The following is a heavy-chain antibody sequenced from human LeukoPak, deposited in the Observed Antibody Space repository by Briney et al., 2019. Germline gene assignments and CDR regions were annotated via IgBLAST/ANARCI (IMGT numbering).Heavy chain of an antibody. D-gene: IGHD4-17*01. CDR1: GFTFSIYG. CDR2: IWYDGSNK. CDR3: ARDLQSNGDYCFDY. J-gene: IGHJ4*02. Sequence: GGSLRLSCAASGFTFSIYGMHWVRQAPGKGLEWVAVIWYDGSNKYYADSVKGRFTISRDNSKNTLYLQMNSLRAEDTAVYYCARDLQSNGDYCFDYWGQGTLVTVSS. V-gene: IGHV3-33*01.